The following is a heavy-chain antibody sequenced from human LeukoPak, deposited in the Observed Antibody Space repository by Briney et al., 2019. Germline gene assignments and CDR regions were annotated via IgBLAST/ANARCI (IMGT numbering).Heavy chain of an antibody. Sequence: PGGSLRLSCAASGFTFSSYSMNWVRQAPGKGLEWVSSISSSSSYIYYADSVKGRFTISRDNAKNSLYLQMNSLRAEDTAVYYCARGIDYGDYGVHAPFDYWGQGTLVTVSS. CDR2: ISSSSSYI. J-gene: IGHJ4*02. CDR1: GFTFSSYS. D-gene: IGHD4-17*01. V-gene: IGHV3-21*01. CDR3: ARGIDYGDYGVHAPFDY.